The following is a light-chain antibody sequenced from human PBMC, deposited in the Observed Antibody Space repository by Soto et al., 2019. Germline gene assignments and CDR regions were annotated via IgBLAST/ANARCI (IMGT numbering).Light chain of an antibody. J-gene: IGLJ1*01. CDR3: QSYDSSLSGYV. CDR2: GNS. Sequence: QSVLTQPPSVSGAPGQRVIISGTGSSSNIGADYDVHWYQQLPGTAPKLLIYGNSNRPSGVPDRFSGSNSGTSASLAITGLQAEDEADYYCQSYDSSLSGYVFGTGTKLTVL. CDR1: SSNIGADYD. V-gene: IGLV1-40*01.